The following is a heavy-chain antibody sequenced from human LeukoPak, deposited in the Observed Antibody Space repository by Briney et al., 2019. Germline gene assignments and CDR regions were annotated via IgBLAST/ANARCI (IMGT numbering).Heavy chain of an antibody. V-gene: IGHV4-59*12. Sequence: PSETLSLTCTVSGGSISSYYWSWIRQPPGKGLEWIGYIYYSGSTNYNPSLKSRVTISVDTSKNQFSLKLSSVTAADTAVYYCAKDLRFNYVWEAGYWGQGTLVTVSS. J-gene: IGHJ4*02. CDR1: GGSISSYY. D-gene: IGHD3-16*01. CDR3: AKDLRFNYVWEAGY. CDR2: IYYSGST.